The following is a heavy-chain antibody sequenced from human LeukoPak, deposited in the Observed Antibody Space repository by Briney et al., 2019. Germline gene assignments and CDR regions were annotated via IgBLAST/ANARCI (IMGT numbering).Heavy chain of an antibody. J-gene: IGHJ3*02. Sequence: ASVKVSCKASGGTFSSYAISWVRQAPGQGLEWMGGIIPIFGTANYAQKFQGRVTITTDESTSTAYMELSSLRSEDTAVYYCASTVGGYDYNGLDAFDIWGQGTMVTVSS. D-gene: IGHD5-12*01. CDR1: GGTFSSYA. CDR2: IIPIFGTA. CDR3: ASTVGGYDYNGLDAFDI. V-gene: IGHV1-69*05.